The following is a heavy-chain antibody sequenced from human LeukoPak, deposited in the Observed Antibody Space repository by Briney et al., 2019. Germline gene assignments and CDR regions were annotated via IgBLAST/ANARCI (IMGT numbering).Heavy chain of an antibody. CDR2: LYYSGSF. CDR3: ASLNAMVRGLIIIDY. CDR1: GGSISSNNYY. Sequence: SETLSLTCSVSGGSISSNNYYWGWIRQPPGKGLEWIASLYYSGSFYYNPSLKSRVTISVDTSKNHFSLKVTSVTAADTAVYYCASLNAMVRGLIIIDYWGQGTLVTVSS. J-gene: IGHJ4*02. D-gene: IGHD3-10*01. V-gene: IGHV4-39*07.